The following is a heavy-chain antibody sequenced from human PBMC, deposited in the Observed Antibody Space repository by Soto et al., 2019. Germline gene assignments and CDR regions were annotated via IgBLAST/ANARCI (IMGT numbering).Heavy chain of an antibody. CDR3: ARSLLWFGETYNGFDA. J-gene: IGHJ5*01. CDR1: GYTFTGFH. D-gene: IGHD3-10*01. CDR2: INPNGGGR. Sequence: ASVKVSCKASGYTFTGFHIHWVRQAPGQGLEWMGWINPNGGGRNYAQKFQGWVTMTRDTSISTAYMELSRLKSDDTAVYYCARSLLWFGETYNGFDAWGQGTLVTVSS. V-gene: IGHV1-2*04.